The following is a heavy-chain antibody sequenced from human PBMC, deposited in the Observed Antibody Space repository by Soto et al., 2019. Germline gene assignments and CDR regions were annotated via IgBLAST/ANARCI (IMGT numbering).Heavy chain of an antibody. D-gene: IGHD3-16*01. CDR1: GYTFTSYG. V-gene: IGHV1-18*01. J-gene: IGHJ4*02. CDR2: ISAYNGNT. Sequence: QVQLVQSGAEVKKPGASVKVSCKASGYTFTSYGISWVRQAPGQGLEWMGWISAYNGNTNYAQKLQGRVTMTTDTSTSTAYMELRGLRSDDTAVYYCARVGVYDYVWGRRGIDYWGQGTLVTVSS. CDR3: ARVGVYDYVWGRRGIDY.